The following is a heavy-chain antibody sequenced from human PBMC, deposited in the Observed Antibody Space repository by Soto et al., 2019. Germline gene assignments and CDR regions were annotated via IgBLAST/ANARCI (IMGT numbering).Heavy chain of an antibody. V-gene: IGHV3-30-3*01. D-gene: IGHD2-2*01. J-gene: IGHJ2*01. CDR3: ARGDDCISTSCYSWYFDL. CDR1: GFTFSSYA. Sequence: QVQLVESGGGVVQPGRSLRLSCVASGFTFSSYAMHWVRQAPGKGLEWVAVISYDGSNKYYADSVKGRFTISRDNSKNTLYLQMNSLRAEDTAVYYCARGDDCISTSCYSWYFDLWGRGTLVTVSS. CDR2: ISYDGSNK.